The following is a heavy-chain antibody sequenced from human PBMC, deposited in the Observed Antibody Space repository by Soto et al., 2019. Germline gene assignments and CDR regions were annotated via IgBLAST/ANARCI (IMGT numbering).Heavy chain of an antibody. Sequence: QVQLVQSGAEEKKPGASVKVSCKASGYTFTSYAMHWVRQAPGQRLEWMGWINAGNGNTKYSQKFQGRVTITRDTSASTAYTELSSLRSEDTAVYSCARSSGWYVWFDPWGQGTLVTVSS. CDR2: INAGNGNT. CDR1: GYTFTSYA. D-gene: IGHD6-13*01. CDR3: ARSSGWYVWFDP. V-gene: IGHV1-3*05. J-gene: IGHJ5*02.